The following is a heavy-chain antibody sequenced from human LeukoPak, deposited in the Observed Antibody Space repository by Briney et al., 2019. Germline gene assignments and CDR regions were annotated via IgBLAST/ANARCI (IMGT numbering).Heavy chain of an antibody. D-gene: IGHD1-20*01. J-gene: IGHJ5*02. CDR3: ARALPPTYNLNSPDNWFDP. CDR2: INPNSGDT. Sequence: ASVKVSCKASGYTFTGYYMNWVRQAPGQGLEWMGWINPNSGDTIYAQKFQGRVTMTRDTSISTAYMELSRLRSDDTALYYCARALPPTYNLNSPDNWFDPWGQGTLVTVSS. V-gene: IGHV1-2*02. CDR1: GYTFTGYY.